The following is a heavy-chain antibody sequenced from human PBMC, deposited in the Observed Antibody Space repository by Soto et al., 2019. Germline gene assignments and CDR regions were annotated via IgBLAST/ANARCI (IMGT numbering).Heavy chain of an antibody. CDR1: GGSVSSGGYY. J-gene: IGHJ4*02. V-gene: IGHV4-31*03. CDR2: IYNSGST. CDR3: ARALYSTTGIFDY. D-gene: IGHD6-13*01. Sequence: SETLSLTCTVSGGSVSSGGYYWSWIRQYPGKGLEWIGYIYNSGSTYYNPSLKSRVTISIDTSKNQFSLKLNSVTAADTAVYYCARALYSTTGIFDYWGQGTLVTVSS.